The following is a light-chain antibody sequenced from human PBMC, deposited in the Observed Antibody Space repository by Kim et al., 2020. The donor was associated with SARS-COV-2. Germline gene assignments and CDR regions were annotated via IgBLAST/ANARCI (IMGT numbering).Light chain of an antibody. CDR3: QAWDTTVV. CDR1: QLGDKY. CDR2: QDK. J-gene: IGLJ2*01. V-gene: IGLV3-1*01. Sequence: VSGPPGQTASVTCSGDQLGDKYGCWYKQRPGKSPVPVIYQDKNRPSGIPERFSGTNSGNTATLTISGTQAMDEADYSCQAWDTTVVFGGGTQLTVL.